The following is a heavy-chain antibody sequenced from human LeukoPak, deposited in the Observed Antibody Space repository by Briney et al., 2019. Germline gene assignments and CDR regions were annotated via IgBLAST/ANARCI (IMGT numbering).Heavy chain of an antibody. CDR1: GGSISSHY. Sequence: SETLSLTCTVSGGSISSHYWSWIRQPPGKGLEWIGYICYSGSTNYNPSLKSRATISVDTSKNQFSLKLSSVTAADTAVYYCAREVQSSSWPYYYYYYYMDVWGKGTTVTVSS. D-gene: IGHD6-13*01. J-gene: IGHJ6*03. CDR3: AREVQSSSWPYYYYYYYMDV. V-gene: IGHV4-59*11. CDR2: ICYSGST.